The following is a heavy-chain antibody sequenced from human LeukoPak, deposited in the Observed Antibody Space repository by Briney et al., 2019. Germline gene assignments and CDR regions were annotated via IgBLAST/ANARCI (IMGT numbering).Heavy chain of an antibody. D-gene: IGHD6-19*01. CDR1: GFTFSSYG. Sequence: PGGSLRLSCAASGFTFSSYGMHWVRQALGKGLEWVAIISYDGSNKYYADSVQGRFTISRDNSKNTLYLQMNSLRAEDTAVYYCAKDLGGGSGCYDLWGRGTLVTVSS. CDR2: ISYDGSNK. V-gene: IGHV3-30*18. J-gene: IGHJ2*01. CDR3: AKDLGGGSGCYDL.